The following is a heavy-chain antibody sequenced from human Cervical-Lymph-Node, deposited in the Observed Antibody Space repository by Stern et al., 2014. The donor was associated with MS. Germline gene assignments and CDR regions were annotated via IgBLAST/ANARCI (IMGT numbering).Heavy chain of an antibody. D-gene: IGHD6-13*01. CDR2: IYPGDSDT. Sequence: EVQLVQSGAVVRKPGDSLRISCTGSGYGFSDYWIGWVRQMPGKGLEWIGVIYPGDSDTTYSPSFEGPVTMSADKSVATAYLQWSSLKASDTAIYFCARQIEGIPGLWGQGTLVTVSS. V-gene: IGHV5-51*01. J-gene: IGHJ4*02. CDR3: ARQIEGIPGL. CDR1: GYGFSDYW.